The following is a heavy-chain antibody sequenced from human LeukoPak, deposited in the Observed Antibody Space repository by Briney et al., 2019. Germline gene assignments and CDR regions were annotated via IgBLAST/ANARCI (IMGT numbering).Heavy chain of an antibody. CDR2: IYTSGST. Sequence: PSETLSLTCTVSGGSISSGSYYWSWIRQPAGKGLEWIGRIYTSGSTNYNPSLKSRVTISVDTSKNQFSLKLSSVTAADTAVYYCARDFYPTALQYSSGWYGWFDPWGQGTLVTVSS. D-gene: IGHD6-19*01. CDR1: GGSISSGSYY. J-gene: IGHJ5*02. V-gene: IGHV4-61*02. CDR3: ARDFYPTALQYSSGWYGWFDP.